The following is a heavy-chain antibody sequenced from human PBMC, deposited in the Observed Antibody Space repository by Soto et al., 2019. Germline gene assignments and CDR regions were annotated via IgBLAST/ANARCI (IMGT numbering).Heavy chain of an antibody. V-gene: IGHV4-4*07. J-gene: IGHJ5*02. CDR2: IYATGTT. CDR3: VRDGTKTLRDWFDP. D-gene: IGHD1-1*01. Sequence: SETLSLTCTVSGASISGFYWSWIRKSAGKGLEWIGRIYATGTTDYNPSLKSRVMMSVDTSKKQFSLELRSVTAADTAVYYCVRDGTKTLRDWFDPWGQGISVTSPQ. CDR1: GASISGFY.